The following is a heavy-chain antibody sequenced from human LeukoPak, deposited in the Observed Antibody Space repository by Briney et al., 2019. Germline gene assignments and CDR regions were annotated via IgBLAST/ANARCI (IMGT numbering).Heavy chain of an antibody. D-gene: IGHD3-3*01. J-gene: IGHJ6*03. CDR1: GFTFSSYS. CDR3: ASEYYDFWSAHDTYYYYYYMDV. V-gene: IGHV3-21*01. CDR2: ISSSSSYI. Sequence: GGSLRLSCAASGFTFSSYSMNWVRQAPGKGLEWVSSISSSSSYIYYADSVKGRFTISRDNAKNSLYLQMNSLRAEDTAVYYCASEYYDFWSAHDTYYYYYYMDVWGKGTTVTVSS.